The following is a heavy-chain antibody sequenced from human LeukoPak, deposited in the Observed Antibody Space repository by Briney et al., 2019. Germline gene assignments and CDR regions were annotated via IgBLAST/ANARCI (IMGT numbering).Heavy chain of an antibody. D-gene: IGHD5-18*01. CDR2: IYHSGST. V-gene: IGHV4-34*01. J-gene: IGHJ4*02. CDR1: GGSFSGYY. CDR3: ARDDYSYGYWFFDY. Sequence: SETRSLTCAVYGGSFSGYYWSCIRQPPGKGLEWIGEIYHSGSTNYNPSLKSRVTISVDTSKNQFSLKLSSVTAADTAVYYCARDDYSYGYWFFDYWGQGTLVTVSS.